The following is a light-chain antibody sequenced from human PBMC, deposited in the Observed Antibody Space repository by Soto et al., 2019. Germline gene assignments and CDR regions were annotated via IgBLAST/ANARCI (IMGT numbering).Light chain of an antibody. V-gene: IGKV4-1*01. CDR3: QQYYRPWT. J-gene: IGKJ1*01. CDR1: QSVLYSSNNKNY. Sequence: DIVMTQSPDSLAVSLGERATINCKSSQSVLYSSNNKNYLAWYQQKPGQPPKLLIYWASTRESGVPDRFSGSWSGTDFTFTISSLQAEYVAVYYCQQYYRPWTFGSGTKVEIK. CDR2: WAS.